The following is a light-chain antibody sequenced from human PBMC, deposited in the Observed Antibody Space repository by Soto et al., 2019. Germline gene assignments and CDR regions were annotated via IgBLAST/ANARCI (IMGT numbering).Light chain of an antibody. CDR1: SSNIGAGYD. J-gene: IGLJ3*02. V-gene: IGLV1-40*01. CDR3: QSYDNSLSGWV. CDR2: GNT. Sequence: QSLVTQPPSVSGAPGRRVTISCTGSSSNIGAGYDVHWYQQLPGTAPKLLIYGNTNRPSGVPDRFSGSKSGTSASLAITGLQAEDEAEYYCQSYDNSLSGWVFGGGTKLTVL.